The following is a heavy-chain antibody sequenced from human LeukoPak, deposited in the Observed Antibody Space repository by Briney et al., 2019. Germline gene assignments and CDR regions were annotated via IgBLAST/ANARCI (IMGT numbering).Heavy chain of an antibody. D-gene: IGHD6-13*01. V-gene: IGHV4-39*01. CDR2: IYYSGST. CDR1: GGSISSSSYY. CDR3: ARDKSIAAVRAFDI. Sequence: PSETLSLTCTVSGGSISSSSYYWGWIRQPPGKGLEWIGSIYYSGSTYYNPSLKSRVTISVDTSKNQFSLKLSSVTAADTAVYYCARDKSIAAVRAFDIWGQGTVVTVSS. J-gene: IGHJ3*02.